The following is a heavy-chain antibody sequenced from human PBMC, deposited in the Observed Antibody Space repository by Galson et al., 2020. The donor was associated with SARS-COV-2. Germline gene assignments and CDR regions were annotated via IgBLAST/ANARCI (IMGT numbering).Heavy chain of an antibody. J-gene: IGHJ4*02. CDR2: IKSKTDGGTT. D-gene: IGHD3-16*02. V-gene: IGHV3-15*01. CDR1: GFTFSNAW. Sequence: GESLKISCAASGFTFSNAWMSWVRQAPGKGLAWVGRIKSKTDGGTTDYAAPVKGRFTISRDDSKNTLYLQMNSLKTEDTAVYYCTTDRYYDYVWGSYRYIRGWGQGTLVTVSS. CDR3: TTDRYYDYVWGSYRYIRG.